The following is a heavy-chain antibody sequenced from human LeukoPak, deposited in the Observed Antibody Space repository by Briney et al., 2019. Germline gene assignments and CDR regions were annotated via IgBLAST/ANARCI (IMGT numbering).Heavy chain of an antibody. V-gene: IGHV3-48*01. CDR2: IGSSSSPI. Sequence: PGGSLRLSCAASGFTFSAYSMNWVRQAPEKGLEWVSYIGSSSSPIYYADSVKGRFTISRGNAKNSLYLQMDSLRAEDTAVYYCARDQAYSFDYWGQGTLVTVSS. D-gene: IGHD4-11*01. CDR3: ARDQAYSFDY. J-gene: IGHJ4*02. CDR1: GFTFSAYS.